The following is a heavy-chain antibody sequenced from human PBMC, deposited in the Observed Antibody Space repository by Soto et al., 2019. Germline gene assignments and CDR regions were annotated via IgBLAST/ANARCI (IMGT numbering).Heavy chain of an antibody. CDR1: GGSVSSGIHY. CDR3: ARDSPLNERSFES. V-gene: IGHV4-61*01. J-gene: IGHJ4*02. CDR2: VYYNGNT. Sequence: SETLSLTCTVSGGSVSSGIHYWSWIRQPPGKKLEWIGYVYYNGNTNYNPSLKSRVTISIDTSKNQFSLKLTSVTAADTAVYYCARDSPLNERSFESWGQGTLVTVS. D-gene: IGHD1-1*01.